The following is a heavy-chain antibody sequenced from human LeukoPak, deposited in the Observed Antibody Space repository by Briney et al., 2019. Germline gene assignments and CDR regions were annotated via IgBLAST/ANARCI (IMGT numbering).Heavy chain of an antibody. Sequence: GGSLRLSCAASGFTVSSNYMSWVRQAPGEGLEWVSVIYSGGSTYYAGSVKGRFTISRDNSKNTLYLQMNSLRAEDTAVYYCARDLGYRGWGVFDYWGQGTLVTVSS. J-gene: IGHJ4*02. D-gene: IGHD5-18*01. V-gene: IGHV3-66*01. CDR3: ARDLGYRGWGVFDY. CDR1: GFTVSSNY. CDR2: IYSGGST.